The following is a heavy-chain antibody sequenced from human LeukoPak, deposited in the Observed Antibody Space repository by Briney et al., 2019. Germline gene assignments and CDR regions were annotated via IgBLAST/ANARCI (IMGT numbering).Heavy chain of an antibody. V-gene: IGHV3-21*01. Sequence: PGGSLRLSCAASGFTFSSYNMNWVRQAPGKGLEWVSSISSSSSYIYYADSVKGRFTISRDNAKNSLYLQMNSLRAEDTAVYYCAREPQYYYYYMDVWGKGTTVTVSS. CDR3: AREPQYYYYYMDV. CDR1: GFTFSSYN. J-gene: IGHJ6*03. CDR2: ISSSSSYI.